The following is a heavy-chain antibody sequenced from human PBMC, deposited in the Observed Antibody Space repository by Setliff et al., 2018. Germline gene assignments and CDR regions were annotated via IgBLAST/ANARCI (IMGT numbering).Heavy chain of an antibody. CDR3: ARDSHTYYDILTGYLDFDY. V-gene: IGHV3-9*03. CDR2: ISWNSDTI. D-gene: IGHD3-9*01. CDR1: GFTFSGYY. J-gene: IGHJ4*02. Sequence: PGGSLRLSCAASGFTFSGYYMQWVRQAPGKGLEWVSGISWNSDTIGYADSVKGRFTISRDNAKKSLYLQMNSLRAEDMALYYCARDSHTYYDILTGYLDFDYWGQGTLVTVSS.